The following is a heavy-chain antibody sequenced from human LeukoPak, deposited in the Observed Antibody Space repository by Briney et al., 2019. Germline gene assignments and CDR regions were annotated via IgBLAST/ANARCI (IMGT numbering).Heavy chain of an antibody. CDR2: ISGGGGST. J-gene: IGHJ4*02. V-gene: IGHV3-23*01. Sequence: SGGSLRLSCAASGFTFSSYVMSWVRQAPGKGLEWVSGISGGGGSTYYADSVKGRFTISGDNSKNTLYLQMNSLRAEDTAVYYCARDLYDSSGYYLTLGYWGQGTLVTVSS. D-gene: IGHD3-22*01. CDR1: GFTFSSYV. CDR3: ARDLYDSSGYYLTLGY.